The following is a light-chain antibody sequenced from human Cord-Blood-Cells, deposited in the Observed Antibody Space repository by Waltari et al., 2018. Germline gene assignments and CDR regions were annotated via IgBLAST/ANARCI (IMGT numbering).Light chain of an antibody. V-gene: IGKV3-20*01. CDR2: GAS. J-gene: IGKJ2*01. CDR1: QSVSSSY. CDR3: QQYGSSPPNT. Sequence: EIVLTQSPGTLSLSPGERATLSCRASQSVSSSYLAWYQQKPGQAPRLLFYGASSRATGSPDRFSGSGSGTDFTLTISRLEPEDCAVYYCQQYGSSPPNTFGQGTKLEIK.